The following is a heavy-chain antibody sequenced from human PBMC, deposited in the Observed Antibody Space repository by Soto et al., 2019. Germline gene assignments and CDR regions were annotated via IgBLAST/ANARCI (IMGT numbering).Heavy chain of an antibody. CDR3: ARDPFAAGGKSRGYYCYGMDV. CDR2: ISSSGSTI. Sequence: GSLRLSCAASGFTFSDYYMSWIRQAPGKGLEWVSYISSSGSTIYYADSVKGRFTISRDNAKSSLYLQMNSLRAEDTSVYYCARDPFAAGGKSRGYYCYGMDVWGQGTTVT. J-gene: IGHJ6*02. D-gene: IGHD6-13*01. V-gene: IGHV3-11*01. CDR1: GFTFSDYY.